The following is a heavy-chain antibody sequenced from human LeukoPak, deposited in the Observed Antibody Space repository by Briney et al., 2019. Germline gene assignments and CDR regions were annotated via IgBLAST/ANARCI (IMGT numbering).Heavy chain of an antibody. CDR1: GFTFSDYY. CDR2: ISISASTSGSVT. CDR3: ARGGGSSPYYYYGMDV. Sequence: GGSLRLSCAASGFTFSDYYLTWIRQAPGKGLECVSYISISASTSGSVTEYADSVRGRFTISRDNAKKSLYLQMNRLRAEDTAVYYCARGGGSSPYYYYGMDVWGQGTTVTVSS. J-gene: IGHJ6*02. V-gene: IGHV3-11*01. D-gene: IGHD2-15*01.